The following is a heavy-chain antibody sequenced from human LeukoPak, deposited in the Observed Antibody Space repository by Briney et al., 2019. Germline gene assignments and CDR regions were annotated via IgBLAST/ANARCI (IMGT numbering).Heavy chain of an antibody. Sequence: GASVKVSCKASGYTFTGNYMHWVRQAHGQGLEWMGWINPNSGGTNYAQKFQGRVTMTRDTSISTAYMELSRLIFDDTAVYYCARGDSGYDHFYHMDVWGKGTTVTISS. CDR2: INPNSGGT. V-gene: IGHV1-2*02. CDR1: GYTFTGNY. D-gene: IGHD5-12*01. CDR3: ARGDSGYDHFYHMDV. J-gene: IGHJ6*03.